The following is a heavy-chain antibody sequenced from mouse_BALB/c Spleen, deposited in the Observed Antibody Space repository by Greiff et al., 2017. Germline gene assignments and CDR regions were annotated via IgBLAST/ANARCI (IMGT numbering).Heavy chain of an antibody. Sequence: EVKVVESGGGLVQPGGSLRLSCATSGFTFSDFYMEWVRQPPGKRLEWIAASRNKANDYTTEYSASVKGRFIVSRDTSQSILYLQMNALRAEDTAIYYCARDGGYRYDSAWFAYWGQGTLVTVS. J-gene: IGHJ3*01. D-gene: IGHD2-14*01. CDR3: ARDGGYRYDSAWFAY. CDR1: GFTFSDFY. CDR2: SRNKANDYTT. V-gene: IGHV7-1*02.